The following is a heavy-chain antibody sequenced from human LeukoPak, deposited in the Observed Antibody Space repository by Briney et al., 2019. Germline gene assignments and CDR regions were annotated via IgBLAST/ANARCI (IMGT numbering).Heavy chain of an antibody. CDR3: ARDLMYYYGSGSYRSDAFDI. CDR2: ISAYNGNT. V-gene: IGHV1-18*04. J-gene: IGHJ3*02. CDR1: GYTFTSYG. D-gene: IGHD3-10*01. Sequence: ASVKVSCKASGYTFTSYGISWVRQAPGQGLEWMGWISAYNGNTNYAQKLQGRVTMTTDTSTRTAYMELRSLRSDHTAVYYCARDLMYYYGSGSYRSDAFDIWGQGTMVTVSS.